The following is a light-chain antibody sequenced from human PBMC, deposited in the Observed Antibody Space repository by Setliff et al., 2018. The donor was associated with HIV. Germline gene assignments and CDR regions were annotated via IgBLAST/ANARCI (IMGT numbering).Light chain of an antibody. CDR1: SSDVGAYNY. V-gene: IGLV2-11*01. CDR3: CSYAGTYTYI. CDR2: DVS. Sequence: QSALTQPRSVSGSPGQSVTLSRTGSSSDVGAYNYVSWYQQYPGKAPKLIIYDVSKRTSGVPDRFSGSKSGDTASLTISGLQSEDEADYYCCSYAGTYTYIFGSGTKVTVL. J-gene: IGLJ1*01.